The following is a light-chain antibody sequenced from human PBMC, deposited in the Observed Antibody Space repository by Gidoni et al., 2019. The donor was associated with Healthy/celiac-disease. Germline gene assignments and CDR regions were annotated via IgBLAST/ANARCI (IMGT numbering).Light chain of an antibody. J-gene: IGKJ3*01. V-gene: IGKV1-39*01. Sequence: DIQMTQSPSSLSASVGDRVTITCRASQSISSYLNWYQQKPGKAPKLLIYAASSLQSGVPSRFSGSGSGTDFTLTISSLQPEDFATYYCQQSYSTSFTFXXXTKVDIK. CDR2: AAS. CDR3: QQSYSTSFT. CDR1: QSISSY.